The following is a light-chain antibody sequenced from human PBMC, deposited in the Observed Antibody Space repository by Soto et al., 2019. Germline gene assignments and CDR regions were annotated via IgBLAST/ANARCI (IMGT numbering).Light chain of an antibody. CDR1: QSVSSD. Sequence: ETVMTQSPATLSVSPGERATLSCSASQSVSSDLAWYQQKPGQAPRLLIFGASTRATSIPARFTGSRSGTEFTLTISSLQSEDFAVYYCQQYNTWPRTFGQGTKVESK. V-gene: IGKV3-15*01. CDR2: GAS. J-gene: IGKJ1*01. CDR3: QQYNTWPRT.